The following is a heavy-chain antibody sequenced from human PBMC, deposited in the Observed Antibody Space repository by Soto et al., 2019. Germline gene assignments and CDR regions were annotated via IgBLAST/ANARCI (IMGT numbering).Heavy chain of an antibody. Sequence: QVQLVQSGAEVKKPGSSVKVSCKASGGTFSSYAISWVRQAPGQGLEWMGGIIPIFGTANYAQKFQGRVTNTADDSTSTAYMELSSLRSEDTAVYYCARHDCISSSCYYYYYYGMDVWGQGTTVTVSS. V-gene: IGHV1-69*12. CDR1: GGTFSSYA. D-gene: IGHD2-2*01. CDR2: IIPIFGTA. J-gene: IGHJ6*02. CDR3: ARHDCISSSCYYYYYYGMDV.